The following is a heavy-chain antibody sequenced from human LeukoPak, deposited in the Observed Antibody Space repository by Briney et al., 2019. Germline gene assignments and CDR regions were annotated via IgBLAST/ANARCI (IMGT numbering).Heavy chain of an antibody. J-gene: IGHJ4*02. V-gene: IGHV3-21*01. CDR2: ISSSSSYI. Sequence: GGSLRLSCAASGFTFSSYAMSWVRQAPGKGLEWVSSISSSSSYIYYADSVKGRFTISRDNAKNSLYLQMNSLRAEDTAVYYCARSYDILTDYWGQGTLVTVSS. D-gene: IGHD3-9*01. CDR3: ARSYDILTDY. CDR1: GFTFSSYA.